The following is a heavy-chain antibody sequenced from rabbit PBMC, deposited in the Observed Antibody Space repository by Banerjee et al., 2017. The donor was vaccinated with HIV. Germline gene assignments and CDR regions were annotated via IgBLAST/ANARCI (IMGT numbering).Heavy chain of an antibody. CDR2: IDGGSNRQI. D-gene: IGHD6-1*01. J-gene: IGHJ4*01. Sequence: QEQLVESGGDLVKPGASLTLTCTASGFSFSSSYWICWVRQAPGKGLEWIAYIDGGSNRQIRYASWAKGRFTISKTSSTTVTLQMTGLTAADTATYFCAGAGVAIDGGAWAYNFWGPGTLVTVS. CDR3: AGAGVAIDGGAWAYNF. CDR1: GFSFSSSYW. V-gene: IGHV1S45*01.